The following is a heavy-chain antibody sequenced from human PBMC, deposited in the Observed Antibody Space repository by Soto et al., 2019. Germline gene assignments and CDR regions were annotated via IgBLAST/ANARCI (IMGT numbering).Heavy chain of an antibody. CDR3: ARRGVVRGSNPYYYYYMDV. CDR1: GYTFTGYY. D-gene: IGHD3-10*01. Sequence: ASVTGSCKASGYTFTGYYMHWVRQAPGQRLEWMGWINPNSGGTNYAQKFQGWVTMTRDTSISTAYMELSRLRSDDTAVYYCARRGVVRGSNPYYYYYMDVWGKGTTVTVSS. V-gene: IGHV1-2*04. CDR2: INPNSGGT. J-gene: IGHJ6*03.